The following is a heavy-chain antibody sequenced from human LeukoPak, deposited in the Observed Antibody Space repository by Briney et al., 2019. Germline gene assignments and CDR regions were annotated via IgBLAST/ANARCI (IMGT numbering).Heavy chain of an antibody. D-gene: IGHD6-19*01. CDR2: IRSKAYGGTT. CDR3: TRVPGYRSGWPTDY. CDR1: GFTLGDYA. Sequence: GGSLRLSCTVSGFTLGDYAMSWFRQAPGKGLEWVGFIRSKAYGGTTEYAASVKGRFTISRDDSKSIAYLQMNSLKTEDTAVYYCTRVPGYRSGWPTDYWGQGTLVTVSS. J-gene: IGHJ4*02. V-gene: IGHV3-49*03.